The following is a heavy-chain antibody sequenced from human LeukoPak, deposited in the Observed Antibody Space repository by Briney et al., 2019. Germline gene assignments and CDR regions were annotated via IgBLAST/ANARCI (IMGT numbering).Heavy chain of an antibody. J-gene: IGHJ4*02. CDR1: GFTFSSYS. CDR2: ISSSSSTI. D-gene: IGHD3-22*01. V-gene: IGHV3-48*01. CDR3: ARDSKGYYYDSSGYYLD. Sequence: GESLRLSCAASGFTFSSYSMNWVRQAPGKGLEWVSYISSSSSTIYYADSVKGRFTISRDNAKNSLYLQMNSLRAEDTAVYYCARDSKGYYYDSSGYYLDWGQGTLVTVSS.